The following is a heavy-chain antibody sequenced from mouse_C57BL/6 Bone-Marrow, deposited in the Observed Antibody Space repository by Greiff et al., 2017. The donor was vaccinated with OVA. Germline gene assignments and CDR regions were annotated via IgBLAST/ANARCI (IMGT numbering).Heavy chain of an antibody. CDR1: GFSLTSYG. CDR3: ASGDYGSPFAY. D-gene: IGHD1-1*01. V-gene: IGHV2-6*01. CDR2: IWGVGST. Sequence: QVQLKESGPGLVAPSQRLSITCTVSGFSLTSYGVDWVRQSPGKGLEWLGVIWGVGSTNYNSALKSRLSISKDNSKSQVFLKMNSLQTDDTAMYYCASGDYGSPFAYWGQGTLVTVSA. J-gene: IGHJ3*01.